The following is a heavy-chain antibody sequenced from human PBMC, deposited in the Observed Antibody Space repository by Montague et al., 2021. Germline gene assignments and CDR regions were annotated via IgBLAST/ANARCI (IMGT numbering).Heavy chain of an antibody. CDR1: GDSVSSNSAA. Sequence: CAISGDSVSSNSAAWNWIRQSPSSDLEWLVMTYYRSKWYNNYAVSVKSRITINPDTSKNQFSLQLNSVTPEDTAVYYCARGGRWLYYFDYWGQGTLVTVSS. CDR2: TYYRSKWYN. J-gene: IGHJ4*02. V-gene: IGHV6-1*01. CDR3: ARGGRWLYYFDY. D-gene: IGHD5-12*01.